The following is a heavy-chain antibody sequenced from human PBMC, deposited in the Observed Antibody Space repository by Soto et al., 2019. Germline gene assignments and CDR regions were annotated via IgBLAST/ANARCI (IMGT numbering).Heavy chain of an antibody. CDR3: AKARGELPYWYFDL. D-gene: IGHD1-26*01. J-gene: IGHJ2*01. Sequence: EVQLLESGGGLVQPGGSLRLSCAASGFTFSSYAMTWVRQAPGKGPEWVSGISGSGGRTYYADSVKGRFTISRDTSKNTLYLQMNSLGAEDTAVYDWAKARGELPYWYFDLWGRGTLVTVSS. V-gene: IGHV3-23*01. CDR1: GFTFSSYA. CDR2: ISGSGGRT.